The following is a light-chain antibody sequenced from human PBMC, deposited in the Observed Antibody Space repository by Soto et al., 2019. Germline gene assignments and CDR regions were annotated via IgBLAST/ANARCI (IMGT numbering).Light chain of an antibody. CDR1: QSVSSY. V-gene: IGKV3-11*01. Sequence: EIVLTQSPATLSLSPGERATLSCRASQSVSSYLAWYQQKPGQAPRLLIYDASNTATGIPARFSGSGSGTDFTLTISSLEPEDFAVYYCQQYGSSPPYTFGQGTKLEIK. J-gene: IGKJ2*01. CDR2: DAS. CDR3: QQYGSSPPYT.